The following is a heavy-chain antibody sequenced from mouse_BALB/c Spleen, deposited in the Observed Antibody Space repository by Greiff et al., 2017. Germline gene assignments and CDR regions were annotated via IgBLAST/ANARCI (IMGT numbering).Heavy chain of an antibody. V-gene: IGHV5-17*02. J-gene: IGHJ3*01. CDR2: ISSGSSTI. CDR1: GFTFSSFG. D-gene: IGHD2-2*01. Sequence: EVQLVESGGGLVQPGGSRKLSCAASGFTFSSFGMHWVRQAPEKGLEWVAYISSGSSTIYYADTVKGRFTISRDNPKNTLFLQMTSLRSEDTAMYYCARGSYYGYDWFAYWGQGTLVTVSA. CDR3: ARGSYYGYDWFAY.